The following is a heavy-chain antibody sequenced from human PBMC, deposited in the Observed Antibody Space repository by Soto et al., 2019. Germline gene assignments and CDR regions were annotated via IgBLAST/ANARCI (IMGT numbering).Heavy chain of an antibody. CDR3: ASSIAAAGTEGYNWFDP. CDR2: IYHSGST. V-gene: IGHV4-38-2*01. D-gene: IGHD6-13*01. Sequence: PSEALSLTGAVSVYSISSGYYWGCIRQPPGKGLEWIGSIYHSGSTYYNPSLKSRVTISVDTSKNQFSLKLSSVTAADTAVYYCASSIAAAGTEGYNWFDPWGQGTLVTVSS. J-gene: IGHJ5*02. CDR1: VYSISSGYY.